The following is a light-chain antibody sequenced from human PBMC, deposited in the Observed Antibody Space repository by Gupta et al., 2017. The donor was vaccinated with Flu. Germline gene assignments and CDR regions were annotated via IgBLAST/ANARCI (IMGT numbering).Light chain of an antibody. Sequence: EIVLTQSPGTLSLPPGERATLSCRASQSVSSSYLAWYQQKHGQAPRLLIYGASSRATGIPDRFSGSRAGTDFTLTISRLEPEDFAVYYWQQYGSSPRTFGQGTKVEIK. CDR3: QQYGSSPRT. V-gene: IGKV3-20*01. CDR1: QSVSSSY. J-gene: IGKJ1*01. CDR2: GAS.